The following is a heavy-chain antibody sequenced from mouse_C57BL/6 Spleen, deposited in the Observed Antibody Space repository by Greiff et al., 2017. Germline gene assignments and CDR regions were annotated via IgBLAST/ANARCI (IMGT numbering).Heavy chain of an antibody. Sequence: QVQLQQPGAELVRPGSSVKLSCKASGYTFTSYWMHWVKQRPIQGLEWIGNIDPSDSETHYNQKFKDKATLTVDKSSSTAYMQLSSLTSEDSAVYYCARKRSSGFYFDYWGQGTTLTVSS. CDR1: GYTFTSYW. D-gene: IGHD3-2*02. J-gene: IGHJ2*01. CDR2: IDPSDSET. V-gene: IGHV1-52*01. CDR3: ARKRSSGFYFDY.